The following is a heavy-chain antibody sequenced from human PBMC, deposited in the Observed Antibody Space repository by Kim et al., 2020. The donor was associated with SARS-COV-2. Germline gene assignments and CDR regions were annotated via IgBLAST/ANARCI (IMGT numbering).Heavy chain of an antibody. CDR3: ARVRLAAEPHWFGP. Sequence: GGSLRLSCAASGFTFSSFCMHWVRQAPGKGLEWVAVIWYDGSNKYYADSVKGRFTISRDNSKNTLYLQMTSLRADDTAIYYCARVRLAAEPHWFGPWGQGTLVPVSS. J-gene: IGHJ5*02. V-gene: IGHV3-33*01. CDR1: GFTFSSFC. D-gene: IGHD6-13*01. CDR2: IWYDGSNK.